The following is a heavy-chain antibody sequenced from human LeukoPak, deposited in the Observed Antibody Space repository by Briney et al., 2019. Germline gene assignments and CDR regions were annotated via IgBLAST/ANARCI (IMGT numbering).Heavy chain of an antibody. CDR1: GFTFDDYA. J-gene: IGHJ3*02. Sequence: PGRSLRLSCAASGFTFDDYAMHWVRQAPGKGLEWVSGISWNSGSIGYADSVKGRFTISRDNAKNSLYLQMNSLRAEDTAVYYCAKTGPGTTFYDAFDIWGQGTMVTVSS. CDR2: ISWNSGSI. CDR3: AKTGPGTTFYDAFDI. D-gene: IGHD1-1*01. V-gene: IGHV3-9*01.